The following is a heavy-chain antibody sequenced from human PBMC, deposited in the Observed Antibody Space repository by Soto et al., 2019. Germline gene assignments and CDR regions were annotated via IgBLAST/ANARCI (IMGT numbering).Heavy chain of an antibody. CDR3: ASLGYCSSTSCYDAFDI. D-gene: IGHD2-2*01. CDR2: IYPGDSDT. CDR1: GYSFTSYW. V-gene: IGHV5-51*01. J-gene: IGHJ3*02. Sequence: PGESLKISCKGSGYSFTSYWIGWVRQMPGKGLEWMGIIYPGDSDTRYSPSFQGQVTISADKSISTAYLQWSSLKASDTAMYYCASLGYCSSTSCYDAFDIWGQGTMVTVSS.